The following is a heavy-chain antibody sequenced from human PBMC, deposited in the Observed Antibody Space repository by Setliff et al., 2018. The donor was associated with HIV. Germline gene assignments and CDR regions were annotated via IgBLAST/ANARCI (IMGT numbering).Heavy chain of an antibody. CDR2: IYYSGTT. CDR1: GGSISRDSFY. CDR3: AGDSGYPSNWFDP. J-gene: IGHJ5*02. D-gene: IGHD3-22*01. Sequence: SETLSLTCTVSGGSISRDSFYWGWFRQPPGEGLEWIGSIYYSGTTYYAPSLETRLTISVDTSTNQFSLKLTSVTAADAAMYFCAGDSGYPSNWFDPWGQGILVTVSS. V-gene: IGHV4-39*02.